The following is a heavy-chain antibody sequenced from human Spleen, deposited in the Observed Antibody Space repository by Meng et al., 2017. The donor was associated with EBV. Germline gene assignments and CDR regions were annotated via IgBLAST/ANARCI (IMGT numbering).Heavy chain of an antibody. V-gene: IGHV4-39*07. CDR1: PGSIRGSRHY. CDR2: IYYNGNT. CDR3: ARDGSSGWSVGWYFDL. Sequence: LQAAGPDLLNGPETLPPPWTAPPGSIRGSRHYWGWLRQPPGKGLEWVGSIYYNGNTYYNPSLKSRVTISVDTSKNQLSLELTSVTSADTAIYFCARDGSSGWSVGWYFDLWGRGTLVTVSS. D-gene: IGHD6-19*01. J-gene: IGHJ2*01.